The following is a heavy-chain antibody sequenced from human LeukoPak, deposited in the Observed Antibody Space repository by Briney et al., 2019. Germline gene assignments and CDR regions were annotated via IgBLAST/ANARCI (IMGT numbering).Heavy chain of an antibody. CDR1: GFTFSSYS. V-gene: IGHV3-21*01. D-gene: IGHD3-22*01. CDR2: ISSSSSYI. Sequence: GGSLRLSCAASGFTFSSYSMNWVRQAPGKGLEWVSSISSSSSYIYYADSVKGRFTISRDNAKNSLYPQMNSLRAEDTAVYYCAGDARYYYDSSGYYPDAFDIWGQGTMVTVSS. CDR3: AGDARYYYDSSGYYPDAFDI. J-gene: IGHJ3*02.